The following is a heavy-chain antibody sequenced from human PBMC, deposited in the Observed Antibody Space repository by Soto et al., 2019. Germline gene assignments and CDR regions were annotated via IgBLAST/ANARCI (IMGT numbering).Heavy chain of an antibody. CDR2: IYYSGST. J-gene: IGHJ4*02. Sequence: SETLSLTCTVSGGYISSYYWSWIRQPPGKGLEWIGYIYYSGSTNYNPSLKSRVTISVDTSKNQFSLKLSSVTAADTAVYYCARHHDSWGQGTQVTVSS. CDR3: ARHHDS. CDR1: GGYISSYY. V-gene: IGHV4-59*08.